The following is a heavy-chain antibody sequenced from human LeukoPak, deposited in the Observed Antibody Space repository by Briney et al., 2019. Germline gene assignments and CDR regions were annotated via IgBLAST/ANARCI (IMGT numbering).Heavy chain of an antibody. D-gene: IGHD5-24*01. J-gene: IGHJ3*02. V-gene: IGHV3-21*01. CDR3: ARGLGREMAYTAFDI. CDR2: ISSSSSYI. Sequence: PGGSLRLSCAASGFTFSSYSMNWVCQAPGKGLEWVSSISSSSSYIYYADSVKGRFTISRDNAKNSLYLQMNSLRAEDTAVYYCARGLGREMAYTAFDIWGQGTMVTVSS. CDR1: GFTFSSYS.